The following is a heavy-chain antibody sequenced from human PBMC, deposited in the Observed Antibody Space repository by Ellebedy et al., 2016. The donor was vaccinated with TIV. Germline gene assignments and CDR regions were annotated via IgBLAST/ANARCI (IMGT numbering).Heavy chain of an antibody. CDR1: GFAFSRYS. J-gene: IGHJ4*02. CDR2: ITDISAGI. Sequence: GESLKISXVASGFAFSRYSMNWLRQTPEKGLEWVSSITDISAGIFYADSVKGRFTISRDNSKNMLYLEMNSLRAEDTAIYYCVKDGFVVLEATRSPYNDCWGQGTLVTVSS. V-gene: IGHV3-21*04. D-gene: IGHD1-26*01. CDR3: VKDGFVVLEATRSPYNDC.